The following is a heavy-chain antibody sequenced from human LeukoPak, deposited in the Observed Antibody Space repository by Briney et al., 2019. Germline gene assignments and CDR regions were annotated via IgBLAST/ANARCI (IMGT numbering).Heavy chain of an antibody. CDR2: IYPGDSDT. Sequence: GESLQVSCQGSGYSFTSSWIGWVRQMPGKGLEWMGIIYPGDSDTRYSPSFQGQVTISADKSISTAYLQWSSLKASDTAMYYCARFSVGGTYYPNYWGQGILVAVSS. CDR3: ARFSVGGTYYPNY. D-gene: IGHD1-26*01. CDR1: GYSFTSSW. J-gene: IGHJ4*02. V-gene: IGHV5-51*01.